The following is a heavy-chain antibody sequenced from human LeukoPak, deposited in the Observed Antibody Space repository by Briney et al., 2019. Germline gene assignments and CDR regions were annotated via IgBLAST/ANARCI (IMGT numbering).Heavy chain of an antibody. J-gene: IGHJ4*02. CDR1: GFTFSSYG. V-gene: IGHV3-30*02. CDR2: IWYGGSNK. Sequence: GGSLRLSCAASGFTFSSYGMHWVRQAPGKGLGWVAVIWYGGSNKYYADSVKGRFTISRANSKNTLYLQINSLRAEDTAVYYCAKARHYYYDSSGYTLDYWGQGTLVTVSS. CDR3: AKARHYYYDSSGYTLDY. D-gene: IGHD3-22*01.